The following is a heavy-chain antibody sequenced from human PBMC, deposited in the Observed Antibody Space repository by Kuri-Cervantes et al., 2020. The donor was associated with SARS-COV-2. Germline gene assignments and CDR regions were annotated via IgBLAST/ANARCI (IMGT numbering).Heavy chain of an antibody. Sequence: GSLRLSCTVSGGSISSYYWSWIRQPPGKGLEWIGYIYYSGSTNYNPSLKSRVTISVDTSKNQFSLKLSSVTAADTAVYYCARDRSSSGYSDYWGQGTLLTVSS. J-gene: IGHJ4*02. D-gene: IGHD3-22*01. CDR3: ARDRSSSGYSDY. V-gene: IGHV4-59*01. CDR1: GGSISSYY. CDR2: IYYSGST.